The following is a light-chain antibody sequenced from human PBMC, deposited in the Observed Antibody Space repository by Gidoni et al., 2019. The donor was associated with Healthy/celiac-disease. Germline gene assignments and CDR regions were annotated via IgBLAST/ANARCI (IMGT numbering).Light chain of an antibody. J-gene: IGKJ1*01. CDR2: GAS. Sequence: EIVLTQSPGTLSLSPGERATLSCRASQSVSSSYLAWYQQKPGQAPRLLIDGASSRATGIPDRFSGSGSGTDFTLTISRLEPEDFAVYYCQQYGSSPTFXXXTKVEIK. CDR3: QQYGSSPT. V-gene: IGKV3-20*01. CDR1: QSVSSSY.